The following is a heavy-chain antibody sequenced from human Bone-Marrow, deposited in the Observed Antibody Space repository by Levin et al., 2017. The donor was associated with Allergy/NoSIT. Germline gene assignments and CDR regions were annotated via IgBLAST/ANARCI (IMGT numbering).Heavy chain of an antibody. D-gene: IGHD6-13*01. CDR2: ISSSGNYI. V-gene: IGHV3-21*01. Sequence: GGSLRLSCTASGFVFTRHTMHWVRQAPGKGLEWVASISSSGNYIMYADSLKGRFTISRDNAKNSLYLQMHSLRGDETAVYYCARYSLGYSSSWYFFDLWGQGTLVTVSS. J-gene: IGHJ4*02. CDR3: ARYSLGYSSSWYFFDL. CDR1: GFVFTRHT.